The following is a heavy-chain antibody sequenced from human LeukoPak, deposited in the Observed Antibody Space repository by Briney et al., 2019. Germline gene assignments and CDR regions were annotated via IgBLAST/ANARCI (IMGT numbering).Heavy chain of an antibody. CDR2: IKSRTDGGTT. V-gene: IGHV3-15*01. Sequence: GRSLRLSCTASGFTFGDYAMSWVRQAPGKGLEWVGRIKSRTDGGTTDYAAPVKGRFTISRDDSKNTLYLQMNSLKTEDTAVYYCTTDLYYYDSSGYDYWGQGTLVTVSS. CDR1: GFTFGDYA. J-gene: IGHJ4*02. D-gene: IGHD3-22*01. CDR3: TTDLYYYDSSGYDY.